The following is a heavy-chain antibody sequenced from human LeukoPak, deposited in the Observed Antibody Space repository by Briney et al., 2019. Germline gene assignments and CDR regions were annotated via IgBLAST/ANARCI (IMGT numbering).Heavy chain of an antibody. Sequence: PGGSLRLSCAASGFTFSSYWLHWVRQAPGKGLVWVSRIKGDERSTNYADSVKGRFTISRDNSKNTLYLQMNSLRAEDTAVYYCATSGYSSSWYQLGVDYWGQGTLVTVSS. CDR3: ATSGYSSSWYQLGVDY. V-gene: IGHV3-74*01. CDR1: GFTFSSYW. CDR2: IKGDERST. D-gene: IGHD6-13*01. J-gene: IGHJ4*02.